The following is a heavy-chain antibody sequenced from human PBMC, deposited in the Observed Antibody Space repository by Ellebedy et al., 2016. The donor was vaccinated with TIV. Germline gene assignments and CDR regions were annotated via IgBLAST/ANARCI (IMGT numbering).Heavy chain of an antibody. V-gene: IGHV3-53*01. CDR2: MYSGGDT. Sequence: GESLKISCAVSGFTVGNNYMSWVRQAPGKGLEWVSVMYSGGDTFYIDSVKGRFTISRDSFQNTLYLQMDSLRVDDTATYYCARDPPGIASSRPYRWGQGTRVTVSA. J-gene: IGHJ4*02. CDR3: ARDPPGIASSRPYR. CDR1: GFTVGNNY. D-gene: IGHD6-13*01.